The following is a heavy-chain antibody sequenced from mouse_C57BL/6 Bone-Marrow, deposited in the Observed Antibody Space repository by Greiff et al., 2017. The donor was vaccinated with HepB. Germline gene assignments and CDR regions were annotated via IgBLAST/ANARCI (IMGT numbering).Heavy chain of an antibody. D-gene: IGHD2-3*01. CDR2: INPNNGGT. CDR1: GYTFTDYY. J-gene: IGHJ4*01. V-gene: IGHV1-26*01. CDR3: ARWRWLLSYDYAMDY. Sequence: VQLQQSGPELVKPGASVKISCKASGYTFTDYYMNWVKQSHGKSLEWIGDINPNNGGTSYNQKFKGKATLTVDKSSSTAYMELRSLTSEDSAVYYCARWRWLLSYDYAMDYWGQGTSVTVSS.